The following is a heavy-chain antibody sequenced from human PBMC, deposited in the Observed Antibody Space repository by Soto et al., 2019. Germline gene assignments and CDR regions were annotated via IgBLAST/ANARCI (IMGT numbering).Heavy chain of an antibody. J-gene: IGHJ3*01. Sequence: DVQLVESGGGLIQPGESLRLSCAAFGFTVSGKKYVAWVRQAPGKGLEWVSALYDVDDTYYADSVKGRFTTSRDSSKTTVYLQMNGLRPDDTAVYYCASWHEREHAYDVWGQGTTVTVSS. CDR2: LYDVDDT. CDR3: ASWHEREHAYDV. CDR1: GFTVSGKKY. D-gene: IGHD1-1*01. V-gene: IGHV3-53*01.